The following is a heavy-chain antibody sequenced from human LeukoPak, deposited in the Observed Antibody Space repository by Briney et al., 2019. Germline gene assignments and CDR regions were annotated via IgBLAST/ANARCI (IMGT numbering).Heavy chain of an antibody. CDR3: AREIHSGSRLRHFDY. CDR2: ISYDGSNK. J-gene: IGHJ4*02. D-gene: IGHD1-26*01. V-gene: IGHV3-30*03. Sequence: GRSLRLSCAASGFTFSSYGMHWVRQAPGKGLEWVAVISYDGSNKYYADSVKGRFTISRDNSKNTLYLQMDSLRDEDTAVYYCAREIHSGSRLRHFDYWGQGTLVTVSS. CDR1: GFTFSSYG.